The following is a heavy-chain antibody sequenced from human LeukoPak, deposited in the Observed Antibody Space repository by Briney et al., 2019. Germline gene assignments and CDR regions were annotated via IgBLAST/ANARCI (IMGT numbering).Heavy chain of an antibody. CDR1: GFTSSSYG. V-gene: IGHV3-30*02. D-gene: IGHD3-3*01. J-gene: IGHJ4*02. Sequence: GGSLRLSCAASGFTSSSYGMHWVRQAPGKGLEWVAFIRYDGSNKYYADSVKGRFTISRDNSKNTLYLQMNSLRAEDTAVYYCAKDRGYYDFWSGYIDYWGQGTLVTVSS. CDR2: IRYDGSNK. CDR3: AKDRGYYDFWSGYIDY.